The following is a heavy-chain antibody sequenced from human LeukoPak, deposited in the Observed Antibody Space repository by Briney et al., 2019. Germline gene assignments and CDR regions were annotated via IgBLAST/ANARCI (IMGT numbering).Heavy chain of an antibody. Sequence: ASVKVSCKTSGYTFTGYYMHWVRQAPGQGLEWMGWLNPNSGGTNYAQSFQGRVTMTRDTSISTAYMELTRLRSDDTAVYYCARGSIVGATFDYFDYWGQGTLVTVSS. D-gene: IGHD1-26*01. V-gene: IGHV1-2*02. CDR2: LNPNSGGT. CDR3: ARGSIVGATFDYFDY. CDR1: GYTFTGYY. J-gene: IGHJ4*02.